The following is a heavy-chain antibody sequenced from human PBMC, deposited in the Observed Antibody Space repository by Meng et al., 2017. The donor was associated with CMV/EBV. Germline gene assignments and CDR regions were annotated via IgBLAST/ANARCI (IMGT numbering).Heavy chain of an antibody. CDR3: ASITSGYCTNGVCVY. CDR1: GFTFSSYW. CDR2: IKQDGSEK. Sequence: GESLKISCAASGFTFSSYWMSWVRQAPGKGLEWVANIKQDGSEKYYVDSVKGRFIISRDNAKNSLYLQMNSLRAEDTAVYYCASITSGYCTNGVCVYWGQGTLVTVSS. J-gene: IGHJ4*02. V-gene: IGHV3-7*01. D-gene: IGHD2-8*01.